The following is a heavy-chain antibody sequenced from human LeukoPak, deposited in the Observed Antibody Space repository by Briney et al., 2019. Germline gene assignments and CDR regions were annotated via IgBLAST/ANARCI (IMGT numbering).Heavy chain of an antibody. Sequence: ASVTVSFKASGYTFTGYYMHWVRQAPGQGLEWMGWINPNSGGTDYSQKFQGRVTMTRDTSISTAYMELSSLRSDDRAVYYCVRDAIAAAGTGGWGQGTLVTVSS. D-gene: IGHD6-13*01. CDR2: INPNSGGT. J-gene: IGHJ4*02. CDR1: GYTFTGYY. CDR3: VRDAIAAAGTGG. V-gene: IGHV1-2*02.